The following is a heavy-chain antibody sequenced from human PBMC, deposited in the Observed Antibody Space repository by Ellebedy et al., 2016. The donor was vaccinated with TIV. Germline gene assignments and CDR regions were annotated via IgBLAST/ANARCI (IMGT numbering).Heavy chain of an antibody. CDR3: ARDEYGESGGMDV. CDR1: GFTFSDYY. J-gene: IGHJ6*02. V-gene: IGHV3-11*01. Sequence: GESLKISCAASGFTFSDYYMSWIRQAPGKGLEWVSYISSSGSTIYYADSVKGRFTISRDNAKNSLYLQMNSLRAEDTAVYYCARDEYGESGGMDVWGQGTTVTVSS. D-gene: IGHD4-17*01. CDR2: ISSSGSTI.